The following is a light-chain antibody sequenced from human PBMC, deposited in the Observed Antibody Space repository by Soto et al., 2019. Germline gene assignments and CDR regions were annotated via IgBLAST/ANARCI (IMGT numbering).Light chain of an antibody. V-gene: IGKV3-15*01. Sequence: EIEMTQSPATLSVSLGEEATLSCRASQSVSSNLAWYQQKPGQAPRLLIYDASTRATGIPARFSGSGSGTEFTLTISRLLSEDFAVYYCQHYYNWRPRFGQGTKVEIK. CDR2: DAS. CDR1: QSVSSN. J-gene: IGKJ1*01. CDR3: QHYYNWRPR.